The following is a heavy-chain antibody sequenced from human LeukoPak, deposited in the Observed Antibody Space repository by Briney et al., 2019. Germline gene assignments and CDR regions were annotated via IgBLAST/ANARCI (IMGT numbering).Heavy chain of an antibody. D-gene: IGHD5-24*01. V-gene: IGHV3-48*03. J-gene: IGHJ3*01. CDR3: ARGGNIGYNYNAFDL. Sequence: RGSLRLSCAASGFTFSTCEMNWVRQARGKGLEWVSYISSSSTNKLYADSVKGRFTISRDSAKNSLYLQMNSLSAEDTAVYYCARGGNIGYNYNAFDLWGQGTMVTVSS. CDR1: GFTFSTCE. CDR2: ISSSSTNK.